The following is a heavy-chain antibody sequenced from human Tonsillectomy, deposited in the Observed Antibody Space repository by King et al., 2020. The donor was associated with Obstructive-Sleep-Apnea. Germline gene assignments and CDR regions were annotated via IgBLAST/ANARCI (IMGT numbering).Heavy chain of an antibody. CDR2: IVWDDDE. CDR1: GFSLTTSGMC. V-gene: IGHV2-70*15. J-gene: IGHJ4*02. CDR3: ARAIYDSSGYYFDY. Sequence: QITLKESGPALVKPTETLTLTCTFSGFSLTTSGMCVSWIRQPPVKALEWLARIVWDDDEYYSTYLRTRLTNSKDTSKNQVVLAMTNMDPVDTATYYCARAIYDSSGYYFDYWGQGSLVTVSS. D-gene: IGHD3-22*01.